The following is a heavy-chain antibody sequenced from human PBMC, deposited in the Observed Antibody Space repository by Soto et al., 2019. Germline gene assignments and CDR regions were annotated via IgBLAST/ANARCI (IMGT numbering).Heavy chain of an antibody. CDR1: GYTFTSYG. D-gene: IGHD3-9*01. V-gene: IGHV1-18*01. Sequence: DSVKVSCKASGYTFTSYGISWVRQAPGQGLEWMGWISAYNGNTNYAQKLQGRVTMTTDTSTSTAYMELRSLRSDDTAVYYCASPYYDILTAGIGDAFDIWGQGTMVTVSS. J-gene: IGHJ3*02. CDR3: ASPYYDILTAGIGDAFDI. CDR2: ISAYNGNT.